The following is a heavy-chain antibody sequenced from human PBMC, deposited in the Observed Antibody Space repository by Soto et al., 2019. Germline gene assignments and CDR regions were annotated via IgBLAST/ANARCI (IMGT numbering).Heavy chain of an antibody. D-gene: IGHD5-18*01. V-gene: IGHV3-23*01. CDR2: IGGSGGST. J-gene: IGHJ4*02. Sequence: PVGSLRLSCAASGFTFSSYAMSWVRQAPGKGLEWVSAIGGSGGSTYYADSVRGRFTISKDNAGNTLFLQMNSLRAEDTAVYYRAKDRGGAYTYGFCDYWGQGTLVTVSS. CDR3: AKDRGGAYTYGFCDY. CDR1: GFTFSSYA.